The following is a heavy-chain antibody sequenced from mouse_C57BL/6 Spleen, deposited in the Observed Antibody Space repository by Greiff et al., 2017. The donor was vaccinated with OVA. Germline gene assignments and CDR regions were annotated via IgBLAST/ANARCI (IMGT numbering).Heavy chain of an antibody. J-gene: IGHJ2*01. D-gene: IGHD1-1*01. CDR2: INPSNGGT. CDR1: GYTFTSYW. Sequence: QVQLQQPGTELVKPGASVKLSCKASGYTFTSYWMHRVKQRPGQGLEWIGNINPSNGGTNYNEKFKSKATLTVDKSSSTAYMQLSSLTSEDSAVYYCARSPYGSSYNFDYWGQGTTLTVSS. V-gene: IGHV1-53*01. CDR3: ARSPYGSSYNFDY.